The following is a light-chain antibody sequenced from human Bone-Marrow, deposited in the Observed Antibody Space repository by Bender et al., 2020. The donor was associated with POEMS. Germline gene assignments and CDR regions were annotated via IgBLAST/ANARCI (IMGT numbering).Light chain of an antibody. CDR2: DVT. J-gene: IGLJ1*01. Sequence: QSALTQPASVSGSPGQSITISCTGASSYVDTYTLVSWYQKHPGKVPRLVIYDVTNRPSGISDRFSGSKSGNTASLTISRLQADDEADYYCFAFTTSDTHVFGTGTKVTVL. CDR1: SSYVDTYTL. V-gene: IGLV2-14*02. CDR3: FAFTTSDTHV.